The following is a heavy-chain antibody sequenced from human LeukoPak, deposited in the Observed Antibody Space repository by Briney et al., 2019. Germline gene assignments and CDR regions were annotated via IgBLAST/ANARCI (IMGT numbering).Heavy chain of an antibody. V-gene: IGHV4-59*01. CDR3: ARAVTEAYCGGDCYLDY. D-gene: IGHD2-21*02. J-gene: IGHJ4*02. CDR1: GGSISSYY. CDR2: IYYSGST. Sequence: MASETLSLTRTVSGGSISSYYWSWIRQPPGKGLEWIGYIYYSGSTNYNPSLKSRVTISVDTSKNQFSLKLSSVTAADTAVYYCARAVTEAYCGGDCYLDYWGQGTLVTVSS.